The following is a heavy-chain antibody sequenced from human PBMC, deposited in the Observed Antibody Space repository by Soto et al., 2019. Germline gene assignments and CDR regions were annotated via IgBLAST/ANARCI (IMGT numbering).Heavy chain of an antibody. CDR2: IYPGDSDT. J-gene: IGHJ4*02. Sequence: GESLKISCDTSGYNFATYCIGWVLQMPGKGLDWMGIIYPGDSDTRYSPSFQGQVTISADQSISTAYLHWSSLEASDTAMYYCGRGATVGTTTGSFDYWGQGTLVTVSS. CDR1: GYNFATYC. V-gene: IGHV5-51*01. D-gene: IGHD1-26*01. CDR3: GRGATVGTTTGSFDY.